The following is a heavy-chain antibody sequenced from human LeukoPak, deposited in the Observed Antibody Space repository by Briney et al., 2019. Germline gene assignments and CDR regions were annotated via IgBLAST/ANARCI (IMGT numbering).Heavy chain of an antibody. CDR3: AKGGWLDD. D-gene: IGHD6-19*01. Sequence: GGSLRLSCAASGFNFDKYDMTWARQAPGKGLEWVSTITGRSDKTYYTDSVKGRFVTSRDNSKDTLYLQMNSLRAEDTALYYCAKGGWLDDLGQGALATVSS. V-gene: IGHV3-23*01. CDR1: GFNFDKYD. CDR2: ITGRSDKT. J-gene: IGHJ4*02.